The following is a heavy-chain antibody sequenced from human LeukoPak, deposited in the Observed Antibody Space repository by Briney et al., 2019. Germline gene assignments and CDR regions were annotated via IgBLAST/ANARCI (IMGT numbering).Heavy chain of an antibody. V-gene: IGHV7-4-1*02. CDR3: AREDGEQWANGGPNWFDP. J-gene: IGHJ5*02. Sequence: ASVKVSCKASGYTFTSYAMNWVRQAPGQGLEWMGWINTNTGNPTYAQGFTGRFVFSLDTSVSTAYLQISSLKAEDTAVYYCAREDGEQWANGGPNWFDPWGQGTLVTVSS. CDR1: GYTFTSYA. D-gene: IGHD6-19*01. CDR2: INTNTGNP.